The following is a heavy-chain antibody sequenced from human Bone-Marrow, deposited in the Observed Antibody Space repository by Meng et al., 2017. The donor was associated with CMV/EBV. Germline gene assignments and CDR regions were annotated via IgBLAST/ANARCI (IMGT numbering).Heavy chain of an antibody. CDR1: GYTFTSSG. CDR3: ARTWSYNWNYVGAYYFYY. Sequence: ASVKVSCKASGYTFTSSGISWERQAPGQGLEWMGWISAYNGNTNYAQKLQGRVTMTTDTSTSTAYMELSRLRSDDTAVYYCARTWSYNWNYVGAYYFYYWAQGTLVTFSS. CDR2: ISAYNGNT. V-gene: IGHV1-18*01. J-gene: IGHJ4*02. D-gene: IGHD1-7*01.